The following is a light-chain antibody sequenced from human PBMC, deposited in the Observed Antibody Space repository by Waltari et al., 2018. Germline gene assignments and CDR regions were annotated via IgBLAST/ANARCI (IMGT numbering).Light chain of an antibody. CDR2: KAS. CDR1: QSISSW. Sequence: DIQMTQSPSTLSASVGDRVTITCRASQSISSWLAWYQQKPGKAPKLLIYKASSLESGVPSRFSSSGSGTEFTLTISSLQPDDFATYYCQQYNSPKWTFGQGTKVEIK. CDR3: QQYNSPKWT. V-gene: IGKV1-5*03. J-gene: IGKJ1*01.